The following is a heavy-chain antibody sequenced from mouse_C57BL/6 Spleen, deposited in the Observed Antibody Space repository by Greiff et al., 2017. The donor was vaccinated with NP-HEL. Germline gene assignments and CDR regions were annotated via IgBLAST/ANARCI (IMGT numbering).Heavy chain of an antibody. CDR3: ARWGGYNWYFDV. CDR2: IDPSDSYT. CDR1: GYTFTSYW. Sequence: VQLQQSGAELVMPGASVKLSCKASGYTFTSYWMHWVKQRPGQGLEWIGEIDPSDSYTNYNQKYKGKSTLTVDKSSNTAYIQLSSLTSEDSAVYYCARWGGYNWYFDVWGTGTTVTVSS. D-gene: IGHD2-2*01. J-gene: IGHJ1*03. V-gene: IGHV1-69*01.